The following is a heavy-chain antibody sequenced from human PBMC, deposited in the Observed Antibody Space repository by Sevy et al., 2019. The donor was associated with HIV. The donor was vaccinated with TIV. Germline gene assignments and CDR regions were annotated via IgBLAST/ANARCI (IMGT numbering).Heavy chain of an antibody. J-gene: IGHJ5*02. CDR2: ISYSGST. CDR3: ARHPYGDYTNYLDP. Sequence: SETLSLTCTVSGGSISSSGYYWGWIRQPPGKGLAWIGSISYSGSTYYSPSLKSRVTISVDTSKDQFSLNLSSVTAADTAVFYRARHPYGDYTNYLDPWGQGTLVTVSS. D-gene: IGHD4-17*01. CDR1: GGSISSSGYY. V-gene: IGHV4-39*01.